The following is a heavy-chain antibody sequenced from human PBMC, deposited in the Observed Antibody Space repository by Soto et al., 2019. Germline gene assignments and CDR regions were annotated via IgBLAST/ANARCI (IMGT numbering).Heavy chain of an antibody. Sequence: QVQLGQSGTEVQKPGASVKVSCKTSGYTFTSFGISWVRQDPGQGLEWMGWISGYNGNTNYAQEFQGRVTMNTDTSTSTAYMELRSLRSDDTAVYYCARARATVVSPVDYWGQGTLVTGSS. CDR2: ISGYNGNT. V-gene: IGHV1-18*01. CDR1: GYTFTSFG. J-gene: IGHJ4*02. CDR3: ARARATVVSPVDY. D-gene: IGHD4-17*01.